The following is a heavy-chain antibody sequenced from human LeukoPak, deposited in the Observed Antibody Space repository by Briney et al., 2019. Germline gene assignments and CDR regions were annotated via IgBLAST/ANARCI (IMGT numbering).Heavy chain of an antibody. CDR2: IQYDGSKQ. CDR1: GFIFSSYG. V-gene: IGHV3-33*05. Sequence: PGGSLRLSCAASGFIFSSYGINWVRQAPGKGLEWVAGIQYDGSKQYYIDSVKGRFTISRDNSQNTVYLQMNSLRAEDTAVYYCVRDFQAKPAFDVWGRGTMVTVSS. CDR3: VRDFQAKPAFDV. J-gene: IGHJ3*01. D-gene: IGHD1-14*01.